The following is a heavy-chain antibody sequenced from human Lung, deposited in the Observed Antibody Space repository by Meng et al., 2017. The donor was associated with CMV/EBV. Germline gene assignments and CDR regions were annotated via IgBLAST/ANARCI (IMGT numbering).Heavy chain of an antibody. CDR2: TRYDATNK. CDR1: GFTFSRFG. Sequence: SXAASGFTFSRFGMHWFRQAPGKGLEWVAFTRYDATNKYYVDSLKGRFTISRDNSKNTLYLQMNSLRAEDTVVYYCAKDLGISVGATETWGQGTLVTVSS. J-gene: IGHJ5*02. D-gene: IGHD1-26*01. V-gene: IGHV3-30*02. CDR3: AKDLGISVGATET.